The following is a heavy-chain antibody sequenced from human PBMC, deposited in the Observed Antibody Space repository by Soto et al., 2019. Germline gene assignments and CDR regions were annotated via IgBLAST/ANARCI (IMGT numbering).Heavy chain of an antibody. CDR1: GSIFIGYG. V-gene: IGHV3-30*19. J-gene: IGHJ3*02. D-gene: IGHD1-7*01. Sequence: PGGSLRLSCVVPGSIFIGYGMHWVRQAPGKGLEWVAVVIYAGSDKYYADSVKGRFTISSDNSKNTLYLQMNSLRAEDTAAYYCAREIARNFAFDIWGQGTMVTVSS. CDR2: VIYAGSDK. CDR3: AREIARNFAFDI.